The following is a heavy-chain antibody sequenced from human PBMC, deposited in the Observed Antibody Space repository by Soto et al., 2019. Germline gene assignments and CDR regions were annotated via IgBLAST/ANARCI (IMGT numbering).Heavy chain of an antibody. Sequence: ETLSLTCAVYGESFSGYIWTWIRQAPGKGLEWVSTISGSGSSTYSADSVKGRFTISRDNSKNTLYLQMNSLRVEDTAIYYCAKAWGIDYWGQGTLVTVSS. J-gene: IGHJ4*02. D-gene: IGHD7-27*01. V-gene: IGHV3-23*01. CDR1: GESFSGYI. CDR3: AKAWGIDY. CDR2: ISGSGSST.